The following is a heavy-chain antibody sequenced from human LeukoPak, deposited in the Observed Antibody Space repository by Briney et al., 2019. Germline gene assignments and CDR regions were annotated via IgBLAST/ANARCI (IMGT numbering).Heavy chain of an antibody. CDR3: ARVPPRGYCSSTSCFTPPLFDY. V-gene: IGHV3-21*01. J-gene: IGHJ4*02. Sequence: GGSLRLSCAASGFTFSSYSMNWVRQAPGKGLEWVSSISSSSSYIYYADSVKGRFTISRDNAKNSLYLQMNSLRAEDTAVYYCARVPPRGYCSSTSCFTPPLFDYWGQGTLVTVSS. CDR2: ISSSSSYI. D-gene: IGHD2-2*02. CDR1: GFTFSSYS.